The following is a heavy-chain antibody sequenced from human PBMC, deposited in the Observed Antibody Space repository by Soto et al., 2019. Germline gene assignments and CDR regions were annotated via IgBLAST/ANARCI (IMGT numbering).Heavy chain of an antibody. CDR2: ISAYNGNT. V-gene: IGHV1-18*01. CDR1: GYTFTSYG. J-gene: IGHJ5*02. CDR3: ARVNRGVVPAISEGWFDP. Sequence: QVQLVQSGAEVKKPGASVKVSCKASGYTFTSYGISWVRQAPGQGREWMGWISAYNGNTNYAQKLQGRVTMTTDTATSTAYMELRSMRSDDTAVYYCARVNRGVVPAISEGWFDPWGQGTLVTVSS. D-gene: IGHD2-2*01.